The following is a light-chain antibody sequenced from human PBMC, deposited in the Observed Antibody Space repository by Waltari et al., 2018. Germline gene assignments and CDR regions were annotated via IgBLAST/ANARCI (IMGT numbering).Light chain of an antibody. Sequence: QPVLTQPPSVSGAPGQRISISCPGSNSNIGANYNVQWYQQVPGTAPKLLIYGNNNRPSGVPARFSGSKSGTSASLAITGLQFEDEADYYCQSYDRSLSASVLFGGGTKLTVL. J-gene: IGLJ2*01. CDR1: NSNIGANYN. CDR3: QSYDRSLSASVL. CDR2: GNN. V-gene: IGLV1-40*01.